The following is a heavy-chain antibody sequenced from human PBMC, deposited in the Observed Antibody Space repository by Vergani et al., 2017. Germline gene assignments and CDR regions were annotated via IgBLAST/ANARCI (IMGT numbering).Heavy chain of an antibody. V-gene: IGHV4-39*07. CDR2: IYHSGST. CDR3: ARPRGSSWYKDGFDI. J-gene: IGHJ3*02. D-gene: IGHD6-13*01. CDR1: NDSVSNTFYY. Sequence: QVQLQESGPGLVKPSETLSLTCTVSNDSVSNTFYYWGWLRQTPGKGLEWIGSIYHSGSTYYNPSLKSRVTISVDTSKNQFSLKLSSVTAADTAVYYCARPRGSSWYKDGFDIWGQGTMVTVSS.